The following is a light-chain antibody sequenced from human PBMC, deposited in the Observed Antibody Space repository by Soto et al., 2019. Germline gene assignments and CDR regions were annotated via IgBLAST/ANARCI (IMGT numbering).Light chain of an antibody. V-gene: IGKV3-11*01. J-gene: IGKJ1*01. CDR2: DAS. CDR3: QQRSSWPT. Sequence: EVVLTRSPDTLPLSPRERATLSYMDNQDISTHVAGYQQKPCQTPRHLLYDASRRPTCIPARFSGSGSGTDFILTISVLEPEDNGMGFCQQRSSWPTFGQGTKVAIK. CDR1: QDISTH.